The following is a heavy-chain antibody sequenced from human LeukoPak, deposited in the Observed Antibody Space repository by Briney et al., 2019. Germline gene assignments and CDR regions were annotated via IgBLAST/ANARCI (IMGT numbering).Heavy chain of an antibody. V-gene: IGHV3-43*01. CDR2: ISWDGGST. J-gene: IGHJ6*03. CDR1: GFTFDDYT. CDR3: AKMGAAGYYYYYYMDV. D-gene: IGHD2-15*01. Sequence: PGGSLRLSCAASGFTFDDYTMHWVRQAPGKGLEWVSLISWDGGSTYYADSVKGRFTTSRDNSKNSLYLQMNSLRTEDTALYYCAKMGAAGYYYYYYMDVWGKGTTVTVSS.